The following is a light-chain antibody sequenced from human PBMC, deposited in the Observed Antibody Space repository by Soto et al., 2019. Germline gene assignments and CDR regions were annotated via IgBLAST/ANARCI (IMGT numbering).Light chain of an antibody. CDR3: ETWDSNSQV. CDR1: SGHSSYI. CDR2: LEGSGSY. J-gene: IGLJ3*02. V-gene: IGLV4-60*02. Sequence: QSVLTQSSSASASLGSSVKLTCTLSSGHSSYIIAWHQQQPGKAPRYLMKLEGSGSYNKGSGVPDRFSGSSSGADRYLTISNLQFEDEADSYCETWDSNSQVFGGGTKVTVL.